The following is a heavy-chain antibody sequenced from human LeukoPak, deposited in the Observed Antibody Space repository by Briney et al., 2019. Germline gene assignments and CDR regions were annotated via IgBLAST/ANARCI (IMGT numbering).Heavy chain of an antibody. D-gene: IGHD3-9*01. V-gene: IGHV3-23*01. CDR1: GFTFSSYA. CDR2: ISGSGGST. CDR3: AKDPDHYYDILTGYYPIFDY. J-gene: IGHJ4*02. Sequence: GGSLRLSCAASGFTFSSYAMSWVRQAPGKGLEWVSAISGSGGSTYYADSVKGRFTIFRDNSKNTLYLQMNSLRAEDTAVYYCAKDPDHYYDILTGYYPIFDYWGQGTLVTVSS.